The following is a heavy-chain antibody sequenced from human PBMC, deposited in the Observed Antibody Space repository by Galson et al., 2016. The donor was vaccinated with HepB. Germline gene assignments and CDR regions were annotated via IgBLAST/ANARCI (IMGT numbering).Heavy chain of an antibody. CDR1: GFTFSSYP. CDR3: ARIYYDYVWGSYRESHFDY. D-gene: IGHD3-16*02. V-gene: IGHV3-30-3*01. J-gene: IGHJ4*02. Sequence: SLRLSCAASGFTFSSYPMHWVRQAPGKGLEWVAGISRDGNNKYYTDSVRGRFTISRDNSQNTLYLQMNSLRAEDTALYYCARIYYDYVWGSYRESHFDYWGQGTLVTVSS. CDR2: ISRDGNNK.